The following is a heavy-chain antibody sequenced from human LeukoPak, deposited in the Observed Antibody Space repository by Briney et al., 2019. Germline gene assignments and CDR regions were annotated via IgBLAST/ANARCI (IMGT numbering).Heavy chain of an antibody. D-gene: IGHD3-3*01. CDR1: GFNFGYYS. Sequence: RGPLRLSCAASGFNFGYYSMNWVRQAPGKRLEWVSYISSTSSTIYYADSVKGRFTISRDNAKNSLYLQMNSLRAEDTAVYYCARERVEWLSLWFDPWGQGTLVTVSS. CDR2: ISSTSSTI. V-gene: IGHV3-48*01. J-gene: IGHJ5*02. CDR3: ARERVEWLSLWFDP.